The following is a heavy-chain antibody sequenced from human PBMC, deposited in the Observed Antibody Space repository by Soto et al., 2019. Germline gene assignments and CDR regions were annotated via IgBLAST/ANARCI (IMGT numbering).Heavy chain of an antibody. CDR3: ARDLNTYYYGSGSYYYYYYYGMDV. CDR1: GYTFTSYY. V-gene: IGHV1-46*01. J-gene: IGHJ6*02. CDR2: INPSGGST. Sequence: ASVKVSCKASGYTFTSYYMHWVRQAPGQGLEWIGIINPSGGSTSYAQKFQGRVTMTRDTSTSTVYMELSSLRSEDTAVYYCARDLNTYYYGSGSYYYYYYYGMDVWGQGTTVTVSS. D-gene: IGHD3-10*01.